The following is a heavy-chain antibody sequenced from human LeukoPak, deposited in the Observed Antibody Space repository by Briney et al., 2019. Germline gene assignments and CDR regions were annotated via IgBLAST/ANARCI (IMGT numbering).Heavy chain of an antibody. Sequence: KPSETLSLTCTVSGGSISSYYRSWIRQPPGKGLEWIGYIYYSGSTNYNPALKSRPTISVDTSKNQFSLKLRSVTAADTAVYYCARLPPYSSSSYYFDYWGQGTLVTVSS. CDR2: IYYSGST. CDR3: ARLPPYSSSSYYFDY. D-gene: IGHD6-6*01. J-gene: IGHJ4*02. V-gene: IGHV4-59*08. CDR1: GGSISSYY.